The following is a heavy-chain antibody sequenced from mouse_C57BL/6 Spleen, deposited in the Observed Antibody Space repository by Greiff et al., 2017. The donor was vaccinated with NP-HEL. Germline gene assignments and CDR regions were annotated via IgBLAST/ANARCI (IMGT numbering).Heavy chain of an antibody. J-gene: IGHJ1*03. D-gene: IGHD1-1*01. Sequence: QVQLKQSGPGLVQPSQSLSLTCTVSGFSFTSYGVHWFRQSPGKGLEWLGVIWSGGSTDYNAAFISRLSISKDHSKSQVFFKMNSLQADDTAIYYGARTPRITTVVATGYFDVWGTGTTVTVSS. CDR1: GFSFTSYG. CDR3: ARTPRITTVVATGYFDV. V-gene: IGHV2-2*01. CDR2: IWSGGST.